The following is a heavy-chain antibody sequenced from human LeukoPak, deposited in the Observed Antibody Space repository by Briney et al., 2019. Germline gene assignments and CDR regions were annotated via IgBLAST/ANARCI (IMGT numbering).Heavy chain of an antibody. J-gene: IGHJ4*02. D-gene: IGHD3-16*01. V-gene: IGHV4-4*07. CDR3: AREKGGVIGSVDY. CDR2: ISASGST. Sequence: SETLSLTCSVSGDSISYFYWSWIRQAAGKGLEWIGRISASGSTDYNASLKSRVTMSVDTSKNQLSLKVISVTAADTAVYYCAREKGGVIGSVDYWGQGTLVTVSS. CDR1: GDSISYFY.